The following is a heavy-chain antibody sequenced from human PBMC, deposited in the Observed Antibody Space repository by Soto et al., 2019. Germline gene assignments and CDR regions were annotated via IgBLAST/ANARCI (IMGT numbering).Heavy chain of an antibody. CDR3: ARDAYRDDSSVGY. J-gene: IGHJ4*02. D-gene: IGHD3-22*01. CDR1: SYTFTSDG. CDR2: ISAYNGNT. Sequence: ASVKGSFQASSYTFTSDGISWVRQAPGQGLEWMGWISAYNGNTNYAQKLQGRVTMTTDTSTSTAYMELRSLRSDDTAVYYCARDAYRDDSSVGYWGQGTLVTVSS. V-gene: IGHV1-18*04.